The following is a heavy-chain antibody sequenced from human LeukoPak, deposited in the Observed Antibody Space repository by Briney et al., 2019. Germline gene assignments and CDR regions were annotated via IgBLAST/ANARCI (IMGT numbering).Heavy chain of an antibody. CDR2: IWYDGSNK. CDR3: ARDSGYYSGSYGGLDY. CDR1: GFTFSGYG. Sequence: PGGSLRLSCAASGFTFSGYGMHWVRQAPGKGLEWVAVIWYDGSNKYYADSVKGRFTISRDNSKNTLYLQMNSLRAEDTAVYYCARDSGYYSGSYGGLDYWGQGTLVTVSS. J-gene: IGHJ4*02. V-gene: IGHV3-33*01. D-gene: IGHD1-26*01.